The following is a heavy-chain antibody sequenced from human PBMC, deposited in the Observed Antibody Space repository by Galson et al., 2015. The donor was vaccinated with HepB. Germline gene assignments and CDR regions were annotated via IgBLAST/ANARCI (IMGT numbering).Heavy chain of an antibody. Sequence: SVKVSCKASGYTFTSYAMHWVRQAPGQRLEWMGWINAGNGNTKYSQKFQGRVTITRDTSASTAYMELSSLRSEDTAVYYCAREGAVAAKDFQHWGQGTLVTVSS. CDR1: GYTFTSYA. CDR2: INAGNGNT. J-gene: IGHJ1*01. V-gene: IGHV1-3*01. CDR3: AREGAVAAKDFQH. D-gene: IGHD6-19*01.